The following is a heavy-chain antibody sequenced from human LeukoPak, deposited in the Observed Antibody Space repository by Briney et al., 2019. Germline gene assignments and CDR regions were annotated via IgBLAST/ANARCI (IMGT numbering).Heavy chain of an antibody. D-gene: IGHD2/OR15-2a*01. CDR1: GYTFTSYG. CDR2: ISAYNGNT. CDR3: AFSRYYLQGSYYYMDV. Sequence: ASAKVSCKASGYTFTSYGISWVRQAPGQGLEWMGWISAYNGNTNYAQKLQGRVTMTTDTSTSTAYMELRSLRSDDTAVYYCAFSRYYLQGSYYYMDVWGKGTTVTVSS. J-gene: IGHJ6*03. V-gene: IGHV1-18*01.